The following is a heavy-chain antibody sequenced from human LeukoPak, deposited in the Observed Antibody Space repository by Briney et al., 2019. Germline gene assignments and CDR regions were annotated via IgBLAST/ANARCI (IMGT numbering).Heavy chain of an antibody. V-gene: IGHV3-7*01. J-gene: IGHJ5*02. CDR3: ARDGVEGANWFDP. CDR1: GFTFSSYW. CDR2: IKQDGSEK. D-gene: IGHD3-3*01. Sequence: GGSLRLSCAASGFTFSSYWMSWVRQAPGKGLEWVANIKQDGSEKYYVDSVKGRFTISRDNAKNSLYLQMNSLRAEDTAVYYCARDGVEGANWFDPWGQGTLVTVSS.